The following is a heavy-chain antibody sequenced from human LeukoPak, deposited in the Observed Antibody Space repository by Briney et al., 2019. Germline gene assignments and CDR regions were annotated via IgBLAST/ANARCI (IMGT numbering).Heavy chain of an antibody. CDR3: ARGNPFQEYGMDV. V-gene: IGHV3-53*01. J-gene: IGHJ6*02. CDR1: GFTVSSNY. D-gene: IGHD1-14*01. Sequence: GGSLRLSCAASGFTVSSNYMSWVRQAPGKGLEWVSVIYSGGSTYYADSVKGRFTISRDNSKNTPYLQMNSLRAEDTAVYYCARGNPFQEYGMDVWGQGTTVTVSS. CDR2: IYSGGST.